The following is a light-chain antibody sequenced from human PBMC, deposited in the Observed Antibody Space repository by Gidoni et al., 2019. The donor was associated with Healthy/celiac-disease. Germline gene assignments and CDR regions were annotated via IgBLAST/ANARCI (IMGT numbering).Light chain of an antibody. J-gene: IGLJ1*01. CDR3: SSYTSSSTLPP. CDR2: EVS. Sequence: QSALTQPASVSGSPGQSITISCTGTSSDVGGYNYVSWYQQHPGKAPKLMIYEVSNRPSGVSNRFSGSKSGNTASLTISGLQAEDEADYYCSSYTSSSTLPPIGTGTKVTVL. CDR1: SSDVGGYNY. V-gene: IGLV2-14*01.